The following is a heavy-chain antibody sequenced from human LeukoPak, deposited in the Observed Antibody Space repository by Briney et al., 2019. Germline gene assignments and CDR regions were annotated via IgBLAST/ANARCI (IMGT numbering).Heavy chain of an antibody. V-gene: IGHV3-23*01. CDR2: ISGSGGST. Sequence: WGALRLSCAASGFTFSSYAMSWVRQAPGKGQEWVSAISGSGGSTYYADSVKGRFTISRDNSKNTPYLQMNSLRAEDTAVYYCAKDYYSSSWYFDFWGQGTLVTVSS. CDR3: AKDYYSSSWYFDF. D-gene: IGHD6-13*01. J-gene: IGHJ4*02. CDR1: GFTFSSYA.